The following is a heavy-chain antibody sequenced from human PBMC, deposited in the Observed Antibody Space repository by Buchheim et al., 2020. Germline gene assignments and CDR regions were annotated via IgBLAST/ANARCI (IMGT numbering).Heavy chain of an antibody. J-gene: IGHJ6*02. V-gene: IGHV6-1*01. CDR2: TYYRSKWYN. D-gene: IGHD5-18*01. CDR1: GDSVSSNRVS. CDR3: TRDLDTTSPEMSQYYGMDV. Sequence: QVQLQQSGPGLVKPSQTLSLTCAISGDSVSSNRVSWNWIRQSPSRGLEWLGRTYYRSKWYNDYAVSMKSRISINSDTSKNHFSLQLNSVTPEDTAVYYCTRDLDTTSPEMSQYYGMDVWGQGTT.